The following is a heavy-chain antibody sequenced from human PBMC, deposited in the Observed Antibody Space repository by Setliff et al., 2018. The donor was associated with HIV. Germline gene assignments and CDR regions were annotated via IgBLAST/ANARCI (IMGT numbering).Heavy chain of an antibody. Sequence: ASVKVSCKASNYTLINYGVSWVRQAPGQGLEWMGWIGSYSGYTIYAQKFQGRVTMTTDRSTSTAYMELRSLRSDDTAVYYCARDVGRDGYCFDHWGQGTLVTVSS. J-gene: IGHJ4*02. CDR1: NYTLINYG. D-gene: IGHD5-12*01. CDR2: IGSYSGYT. V-gene: IGHV1-18*01. CDR3: ARDVGRDGYCFDH.